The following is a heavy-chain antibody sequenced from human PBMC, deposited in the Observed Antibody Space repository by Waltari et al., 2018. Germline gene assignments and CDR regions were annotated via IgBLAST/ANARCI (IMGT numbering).Heavy chain of an antibody. CDR3: ARHWKRSGYRFDP. J-gene: IGHJ5*02. CDR2: IYYSGST. Sequence: QLRLQESGPGLVKPSETLSLTCTVSGGSISSGGYYWGWIRQSPGKGLEWIGSIYYSGSTYYNPTLESRVTISGDTSKYEFSLKLSSVTAADTAVYYCARHWKRSGYRFDPWGQGTLVTVSS. D-gene: IGHD5-12*01. CDR1: GGSISSGGYY. V-gene: IGHV4-39*01.